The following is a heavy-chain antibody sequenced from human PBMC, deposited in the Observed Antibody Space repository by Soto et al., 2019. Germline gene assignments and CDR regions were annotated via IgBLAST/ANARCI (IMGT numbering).Heavy chain of an antibody. V-gene: IGHV3-23*01. CDR1: GFTFSSYA. CDR3: AKVQVDTMRLLIDY. Sequence: PVGSLRLSCAASGFTFSSYAMSWVRQAPGKGLEWVSAISGSGGSTYYADSVKGRFTISRDNSKNTLYLQMNSLRAEDTAVYYCAKVQVDTMRLLIDYCGQRTLVTVSS. D-gene: IGHD5-18*01. J-gene: IGHJ4*02. CDR2: ISGSGGST.